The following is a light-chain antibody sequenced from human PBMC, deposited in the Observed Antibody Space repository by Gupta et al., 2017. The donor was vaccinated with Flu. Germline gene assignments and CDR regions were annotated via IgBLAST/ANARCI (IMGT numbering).Light chain of an antibody. CDR2: EGS. J-gene: IGLJ2*01. CDR1: SSDVGSYNL. Sequence: SALTQPASVSGSPGQSITISCTGTSSDVGSYNLVSWYQQHPGKAPKLMIYEGSKRPSGVSNRFSGSKSGNTASLTISGLQVEDEADYYCCSYAGSSTVVFGGGTKLTVL. V-gene: IGLV2-23*01. CDR3: CSYAGSSTVV.